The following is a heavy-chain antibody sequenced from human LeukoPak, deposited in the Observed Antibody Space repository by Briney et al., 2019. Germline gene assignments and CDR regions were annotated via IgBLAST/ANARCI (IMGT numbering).Heavy chain of an antibody. J-gene: IGHJ5*02. V-gene: IGHV4-39*07. CDR2: VYSSGTT. CDR3: ARGLNAAGYNWFDP. D-gene: IGHD6-19*01. CDR1: GGSISSSRFY. Sequence: SETLSLTCTVSGGSISSSRFYWGWIRQPPGKGLEWIGTVYSSGTTYFNPSLKSRVTISMDTSENQFSLKLTSVTAADTAFYYCARGLNAAGYNWFDPWGQGTLVSVSS.